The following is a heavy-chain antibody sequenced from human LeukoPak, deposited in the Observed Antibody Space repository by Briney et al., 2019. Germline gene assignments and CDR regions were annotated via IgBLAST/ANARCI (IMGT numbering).Heavy chain of an antibody. D-gene: IGHD3-22*01. J-gene: IGHJ4*02. CDR2: IYYSGST. V-gene: IGHV4-39*07. CDR1: GGSISSSSYY. Sequence: SETLSLTCTVSGGSISSSSYYWGWIRQPPGKGLEWIGSIYYSGSTYYNPSLKSRVTISVDTSKNQFSLKLSSVTAADTAVYYCARGYWYYYDSSGYDYWGQGTLVTVSS. CDR3: ARGYWYYYDSSGYDY.